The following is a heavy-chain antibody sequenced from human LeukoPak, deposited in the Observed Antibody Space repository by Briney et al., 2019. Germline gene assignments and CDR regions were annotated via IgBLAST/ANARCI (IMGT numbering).Heavy chain of an antibody. Sequence: PGGSLRLSCAASGFTFSDYYMSWIRQAPGKGLEWVSYISSSSSYTNYADSVKGRFTISRDNAKDSLYLQMNSLRAEGTAVYYCARDRRSVYYDILTAKDAFDIWGQGTMVTVSS. V-gene: IGHV3-11*06. J-gene: IGHJ3*02. D-gene: IGHD3-9*01. CDR2: ISSSSSYT. CDR3: ARDRRSVYYDILTAKDAFDI. CDR1: GFTFSDYY.